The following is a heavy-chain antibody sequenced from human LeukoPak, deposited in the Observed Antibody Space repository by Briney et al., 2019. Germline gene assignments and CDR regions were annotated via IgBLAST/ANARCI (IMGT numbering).Heavy chain of an antibody. CDR3: ARVGTTGIDFDY. J-gene: IGHJ4*02. CDR1: GFTFSSYS. V-gene: IGHV3-48*02. D-gene: IGHD1-1*01. CDR2: ISSSSSTI. Sequence: GGSLRLSCAASGFTFSSYSMNWVRQAPGKWLELVSYISSSSSTIYYADSVKGRFSISRDNAKNSLCLQMNSLRDEDTAVYYCARVGTTGIDFDYWGQGTLVTVSS.